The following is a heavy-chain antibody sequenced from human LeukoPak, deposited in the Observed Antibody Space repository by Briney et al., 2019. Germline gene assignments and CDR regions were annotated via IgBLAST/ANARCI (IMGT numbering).Heavy chain of an antibody. J-gene: IGHJ6*03. Sequence: SVKVSCKASGGTFSSYAISWVRQAPGQGLEWMGGIIPIFGTANYAQKFQGRVTITADKSTSIAYMELSSLRSEDTAVYYCARRVCVGRSIAARCHMDVWGKGTTVTVSS. CDR3: ARRVCVGRSIAARCHMDV. V-gene: IGHV1-69*06. CDR2: IIPIFGTA. D-gene: IGHD6-6*01. CDR1: GGTFSSYA.